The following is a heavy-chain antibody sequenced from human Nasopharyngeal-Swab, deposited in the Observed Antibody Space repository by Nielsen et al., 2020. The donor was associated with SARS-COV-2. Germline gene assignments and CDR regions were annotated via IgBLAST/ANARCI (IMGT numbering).Heavy chain of an antibody. CDR2: FDPEDGET. Sequence: WARQAPGQGLEWMGGFDPEDGETIYAQKFQGRVTMTEDTSTDTAYMELSSLRSEDTAVYYCATNFALYGYSSSPFDYWGQGTLVTVSS. J-gene: IGHJ4*02. CDR3: ATNFALYGYSSSPFDY. V-gene: IGHV1-24*01. D-gene: IGHD6-13*01.